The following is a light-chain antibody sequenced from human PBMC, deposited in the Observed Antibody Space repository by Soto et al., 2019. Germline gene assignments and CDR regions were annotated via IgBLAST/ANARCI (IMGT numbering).Light chain of an antibody. CDR2: GAS. J-gene: IGKJ2*01. Sequence: EVVLTQSPATLSVSPGDRATLSCRASQSVSRNLAWYQQKPGQAPRLLIYGASTRAPGVPARFSGSGSATEFTLSISSLQSEDVAVYYCQQYGDWPPETFGQGTKLEI. CDR3: QQYGDWPPET. CDR1: QSVSRN. V-gene: IGKV3-15*01.